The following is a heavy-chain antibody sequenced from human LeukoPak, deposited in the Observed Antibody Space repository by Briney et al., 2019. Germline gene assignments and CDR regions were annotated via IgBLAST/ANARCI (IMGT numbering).Heavy chain of an antibody. J-gene: IGHJ4*02. CDR3: AKDRMITFGGVIPEFDY. D-gene: IGHD3-16*02. CDR2: ISSSSSTI. V-gene: IGHV3-48*01. CDR1: GFTFSSYS. Sequence: GGSLRLSCAASGFTFSSYSMNWVRQAPGKGLEWVSYISSSSSTIYYADSVKGRFTISRDNAKNSLYLQMNSLRAEDTAVYYCAKDRMITFGGVIPEFDYWGQGTLVTVSS.